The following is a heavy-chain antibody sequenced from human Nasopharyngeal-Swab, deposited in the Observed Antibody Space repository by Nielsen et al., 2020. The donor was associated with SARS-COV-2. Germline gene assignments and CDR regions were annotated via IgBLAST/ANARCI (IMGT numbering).Heavy chain of an antibody. D-gene: IGHD3-10*01. Sequence: SATLSLTYAVSGGSISSSNWWSWVRQPPGKGLEWIGEIYHSGSTNYNPSLKSRVTISVDKSKNQFSLKLSSVTAADTAVYYCARGGYYGSGSYQNWGQGTLVTVSS. CDR2: IYHSGST. CDR1: GGSISSSNW. J-gene: IGHJ4*02. CDR3: ARGGYYGSGSYQN. V-gene: IGHV4-4*02.